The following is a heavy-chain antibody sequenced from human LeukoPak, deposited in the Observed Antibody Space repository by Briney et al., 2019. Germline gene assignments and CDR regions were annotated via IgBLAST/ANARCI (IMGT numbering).Heavy chain of an antibody. CDR2: ISYDGSNT. Sequence: GGSLRLSCAASGFTLSTYAIHWVRRAPGKGLEWVAVISYDGSNTYYADSVKGRFTISRDNSKHTLYLQMTSLRAEDTAVYYCARDSGAGWELPKYYFDYWGQGTLVTVSS. J-gene: IGHJ4*02. CDR1: GFTLSTYA. D-gene: IGHD1-26*01. CDR3: ARDSGAGWELPKYYFDY. V-gene: IGHV3-30-3*01.